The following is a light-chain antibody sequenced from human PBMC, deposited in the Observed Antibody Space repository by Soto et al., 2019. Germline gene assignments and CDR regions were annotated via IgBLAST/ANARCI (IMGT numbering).Light chain of an antibody. V-gene: IGKV1-39*01. J-gene: IGKJ2*01. CDR2: AAS. Sequence: DIQMTQSPSSLSAFVGDRVTITCRASQNINNYLNWYHQKPGKAPKLLIYAASSLQSGVPSRFSGSGSGTEFTLTITSLQPEDFATYQCQQSLSTPNTFGQGTKLQIK. CDR1: QNINNY. CDR3: QQSLSTPNT.